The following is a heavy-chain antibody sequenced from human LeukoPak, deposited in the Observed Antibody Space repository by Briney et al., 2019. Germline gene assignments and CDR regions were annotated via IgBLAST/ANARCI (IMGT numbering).Heavy chain of an antibody. CDR1: GFTFSSYD. CDR3: ATTYNWNRNC. J-gene: IGHJ4*02. D-gene: IGHD1-20*01. V-gene: IGHV3-48*03. CDR2: ISGSGTTI. Sequence: GGSLRLSCAASGFTFSSYDMHWVRQAPGKGLEWVSYISGSGTTIYYADSVKGRFTISRDNAKNSLYLQLNSLRAEDTAVYYCATTYNWNRNCWGQGTLVTVSS.